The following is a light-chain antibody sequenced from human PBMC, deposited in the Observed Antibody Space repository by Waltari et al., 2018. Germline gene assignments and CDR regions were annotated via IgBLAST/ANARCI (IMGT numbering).Light chain of an antibody. CDR1: TTTGYTY. Sequence: QSALPPPPSASASPGQSVTISCTRITTTGYTYVPWYQHNPGKAPKLIIYEVNRRPSGVPVRFSGSESGNTASLTVSGLQSEDEADYYCSSYEGTNTLLFGGGTKLTVL. CDR2: EVN. J-gene: IGLJ2*01. CDR3: SSYEGTNTLL. V-gene: IGLV2-8*01.